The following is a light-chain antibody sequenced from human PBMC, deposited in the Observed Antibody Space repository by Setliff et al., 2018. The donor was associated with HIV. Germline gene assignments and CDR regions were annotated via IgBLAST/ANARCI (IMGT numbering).Light chain of an antibody. Sequence: QSALTQPPSVSGAPGQRVVISCTGSSSNIGAGYDVHWYQQRPGTAPKLLIYRYNNRPTGVPDRFSGSKSGTSVSLAITGLQAEDEAEYYCQSYDSSLSVSVFGSGTKGTVL. J-gene: IGLJ1*01. CDR2: RYN. V-gene: IGLV1-40*01. CDR3: QSYDSSLSVSV. CDR1: SSNIGAGYD.